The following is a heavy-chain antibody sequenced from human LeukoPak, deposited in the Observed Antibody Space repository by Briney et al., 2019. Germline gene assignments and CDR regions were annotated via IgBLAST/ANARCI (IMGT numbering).Heavy chain of an antibody. Sequence: GGSLRLSCAASGFTFSSYAMSWVRQAPGKGLEWVSAISGSGGSTYYADSVKGRFTISRDNSKNTLYLQMNSLRADDTAFYYCARDTLGEGEDANYAVYYFDYWGQGTVVTVSS. CDR2: ISGSGGST. CDR1: GFTFSSYA. D-gene: IGHD4/OR15-4a*01. CDR3: ARDTLGEGEDANYAVYYFDY. V-gene: IGHV3-23*01. J-gene: IGHJ4*02.